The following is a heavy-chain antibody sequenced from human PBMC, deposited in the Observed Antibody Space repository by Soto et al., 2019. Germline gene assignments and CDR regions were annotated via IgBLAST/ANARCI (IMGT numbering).Heavy chain of an antibody. Sequence: GGSLSLSCAASGFTFSSYEMNWVRQVPGKGLGWVSYISSSGSTIYYADSVKGRFTISRDNPKNSLYLQMNSLRAEDTAVYYCARDAPVGDTFDYWGQGTLVTVSS. CDR3: ARDAPVGDTFDY. D-gene: IGHD1-26*01. J-gene: IGHJ4*02. CDR2: ISSSGSTI. V-gene: IGHV3-48*03. CDR1: GFTFSSYE.